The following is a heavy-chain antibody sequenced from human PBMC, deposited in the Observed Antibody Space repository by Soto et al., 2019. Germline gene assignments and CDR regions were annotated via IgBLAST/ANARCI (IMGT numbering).Heavy chain of an antibody. D-gene: IGHD5-18*01. Sequence: EVQLVESGGGLVEQGGSLRLSCVGSGFTFSSYWMHWVRQVPGKGPVWVSRINSAGSASSYVDFVKGRFTVSRDNAKNTLYLEMNSLSAEDTAVYYCATGGYSYGWGYWGQGTLVTVSS. CDR3: ATGGYSYGWGY. CDR1: GFTFSSYW. J-gene: IGHJ4*02. V-gene: IGHV3-74*01. CDR2: INSAGSAS.